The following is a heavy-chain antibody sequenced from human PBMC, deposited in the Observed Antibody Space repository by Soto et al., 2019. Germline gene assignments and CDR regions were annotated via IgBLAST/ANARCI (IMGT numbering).Heavy chain of an antibody. CDR3: ARAIRGVYYYGSGSYGHYFDY. J-gene: IGHJ4*02. Sequence: QVQLVQSGAEVKKPGASVKVSCKASGYTFTSYGISWVRQAPGQGLEWMGWISAYNGNTNYAQKLQGRVTMTTDTPTSKAYMELSSLRSDDTAVYYCARAIRGVYYYGSGSYGHYFDYWGQGTLVTVSS. CDR1: GYTFTSYG. D-gene: IGHD3-10*01. V-gene: IGHV1-18*01. CDR2: ISAYNGNT.